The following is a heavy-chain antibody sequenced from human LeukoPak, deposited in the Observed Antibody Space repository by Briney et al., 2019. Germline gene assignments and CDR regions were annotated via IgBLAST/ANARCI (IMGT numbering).Heavy chain of an antibody. J-gene: IGHJ4*02. D-gene: IGHD5-24*01. CDR3: ARGAERWLQPLDY. CDR2: ISYDGSNK. V-gene: IGHV3-30-3*01. CDR1: GFTFSSYA. Sequence: PGRSLRLSCAASGFTFSSYAMHWVRQAPGKGLEWVAVISYDGSNKYYADSVKGRFTISRDNSKNTLYLQMNSLRAEDTAVYYCARGAERWLQPLDYWGQGTLVTVSP.